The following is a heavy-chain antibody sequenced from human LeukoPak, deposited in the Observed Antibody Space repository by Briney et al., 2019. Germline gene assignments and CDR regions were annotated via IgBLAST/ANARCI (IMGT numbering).Heavy chain of an antibody. D-gene: IGHD6-19*01. J-gene: IGHJ4*02. Sequence: GASVTVSCKASGYTFTGYYMHWVRQAPGQGLEGMGWINPNSGGTNYAQKFQGRVTMTRDTSISTAYMELSRLRSDDTAVYYCARDFIAVAALFDYWGQGTLVTVSS. CDR1: GYTFTGYY. CDR3: ARDFIAVAALFDY. CDR2: INPNSGGT. V-gene: IGHV1-2*02.